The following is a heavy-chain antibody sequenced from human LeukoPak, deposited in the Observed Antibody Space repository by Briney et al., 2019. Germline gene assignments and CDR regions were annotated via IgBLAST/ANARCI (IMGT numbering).Heavy chain of an antibody. Sequence: GGSLRLSCAASGFTFSTYSMNWVRQAPGKGLEWVSYISSSGSTIYYADSVKGRFTISRDNAKNSLYLQMNSLRAEDTAVYYCARDYRPRYCSSTSCYGSRSFGYWGQGTLVTVSS. CDR2: ISSSGSTI. D-gene: IGHD2-2*01. V-gene: IGHV3-48*04. CDR3: ARDYRPRYCSSTSCYGSRSFGY. J-gene: IGHJ4*02. CDR1: GFTFSTYS.